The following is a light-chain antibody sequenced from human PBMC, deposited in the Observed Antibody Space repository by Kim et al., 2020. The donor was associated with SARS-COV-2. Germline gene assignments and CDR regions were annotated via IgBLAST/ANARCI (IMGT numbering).Light chain of an antibody. CDR2: WAS. CDR1: QSVLYSSNNKNY. CDR3: QQYYSTPPT. Sequence: DTINGKSSQSVLYSSNNKNYLAWYQQKPGQPPKLLIYWASTRESGVPDRFSGSGSGTDFTLTISSLQAEDVAVYYCQQYYSTPPTFGQGTKVDIK. J-gene: IGKJ1*01. V-gene: IGKV4-1*01.